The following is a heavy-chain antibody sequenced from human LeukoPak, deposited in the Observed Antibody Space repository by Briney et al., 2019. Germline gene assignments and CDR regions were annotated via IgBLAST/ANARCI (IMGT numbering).Heavy chain of an antibody. V-gene: IGHV3-23*01. J-gene: IGHJ4*02. CDR2: IRGSGGST. CDR3: AKVPYDSSGYYYFDY. CDR1: GFTFSSYA. D-gene: IGHD3-22*01. Sequence: GGSLRLSCAASGFTFSSYAMSCVRQAPGKGLEGVSDIRGSGGSTYYADSVKGRFTISRDNSKNTLYLQMNSLRAEDTAVYYCAKVPYDSSGYYYFDYWGQGTLVIVSS.